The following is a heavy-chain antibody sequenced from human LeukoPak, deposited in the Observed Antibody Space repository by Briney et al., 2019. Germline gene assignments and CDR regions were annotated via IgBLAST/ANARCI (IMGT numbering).Heavy chain of an antibody. CDR3: AREAPIYDILTGYYVRSWFDP. CDR1: GYTFTGYY. CDR2: INPNSGGT. Sequence: ASVKVSCKASGYTFTGYYMHWVRQAPGQGLEWMGWINPNSGGTNYAQKFQGRVTMTRDTSISTAYMELSRLRSDDTAVYYCAREAPIYDILTGYYVRSWFDPWGQGTLVTVSS. J-gene: IGHJ5*02. V-gene: IGHV1-2*02. D-gene: IGHD3-9*01.